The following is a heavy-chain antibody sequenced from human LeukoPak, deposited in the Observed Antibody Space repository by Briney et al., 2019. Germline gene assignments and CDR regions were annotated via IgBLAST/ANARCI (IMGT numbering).Heavy chain of an antibody. D-gene: IGHD5-12*01. CDR1: GFTFSSYA. CDR3: ASADIVATIKGFDP. Sequence: GGSLRLSCAASGFTFSSYAMHWVRQAPGKGLEWVAVISYDGSNKYYADSVKGRFTISRDNSKNTLYLQMNSLRAEDTAVYYCASADIVATIKGFDPWGQGTLVTASS. V-gene: IGHV3-30*04. CDR2: ISYDGSNK. J-gene: IGHJ5*02.